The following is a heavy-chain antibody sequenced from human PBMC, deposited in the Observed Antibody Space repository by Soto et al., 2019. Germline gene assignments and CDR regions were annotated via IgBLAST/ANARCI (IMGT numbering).Heavy chain of an antibody. J-gene: IGHJ4*02. V-gene: IGHV3-7*03. CDR1: GLTFSDYW. Sequence: VGSLRLSCAVSGLTFSDYWMSWVRQAPGKGLEWVANIRQDESEKNYADSVKGRFTISRDNAKSSVYLQMNSLRAEDTAVYYCTNGKFSGSYYVRGLTYYFEYWGQGTLVTVSS. CDR3: TNGKFSGSYYVRGLTYYFEY. D-gene: IGHD1-26*01. CDR2: IRQDESEK.